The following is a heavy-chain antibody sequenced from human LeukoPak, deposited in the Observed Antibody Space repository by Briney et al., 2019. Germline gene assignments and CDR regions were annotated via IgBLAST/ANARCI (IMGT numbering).Heavy chain of an antibody. D-gene: IGHD3-22*01. CDR1: GYSSTSYW. J-gene: IGHJ4*02. V-gene: IGHV5-51*01. CDR2: IYPGDSDT. CDR3: ARCTYYYDSSGYYRHPYYFDY. Sequence: GESLKISCKGSGYSSTSYWIGWVRQMPGKGLEWMAIIYPGDSDTRYSPSFQGQVTVSADKSISTAYLQWSSLKASDTAMYYCARCTYYYDSSGYYRHPYYFDYWGQGTLLTVSS.